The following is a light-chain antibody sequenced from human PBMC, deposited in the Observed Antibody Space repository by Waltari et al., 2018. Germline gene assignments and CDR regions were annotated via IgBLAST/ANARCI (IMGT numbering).Light chain of an antibody. CDR1: NSNIGRNA. CDR2: GDD. V-gene: IGLV1-44*01. CDR3: SAWDDSLNGPI. Sequence: QSVLIQPPSASGTPGQRVTLSCSASNSNIGRNAITWYQQHPGTAPKLLMSGDDQRPSGVPDRFSGSKSGTSASLAISGLQSEDEADYYCSAWDDSLNGPIFGGGTKLTVL. J-gene: IGLJ2*01.